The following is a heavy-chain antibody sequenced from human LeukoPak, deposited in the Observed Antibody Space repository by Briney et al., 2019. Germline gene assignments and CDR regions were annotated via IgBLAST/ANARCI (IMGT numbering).Heavy chain of an antibody. Sequence: ASVKVSCKASGYTFTNYGISWVRQAPGQGLEWMGRINPNSGGTNYAQKFQGRVTMTRDTSISTAYMELSRLRSDDTAVYYCARYSSGWYYYWGQGTLVTVSS. J-gene: IGHJ4*02. CDR3: ARYSSGWYYY. CDR1: GYTFTNYG. V-gene: IGHV1-2*06. D-gene: IGHD6-19*01. CDR2: INPNSGGT.